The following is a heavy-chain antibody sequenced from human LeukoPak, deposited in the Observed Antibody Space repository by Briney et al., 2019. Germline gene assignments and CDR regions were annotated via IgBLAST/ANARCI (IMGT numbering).Heavy chain of an antibody. CDR2: INHDGTDK. Sequence: GGSPRLSCAASGFTSTSYWMTWVRQAPGKGLHWVANINHDGTDKNYADSVKGRFTISRDNAKRSVFLQMNSLRAEDTGLYYCAREDWGPRFDPRGQGTLVTVSS. CDR3: AREDWGPRFDP. V-gene: IGHV3-7*05. D-gene: IGHD7-27*01. CDR1: GFTSTSYW. J-gene: IGHJ5*02.